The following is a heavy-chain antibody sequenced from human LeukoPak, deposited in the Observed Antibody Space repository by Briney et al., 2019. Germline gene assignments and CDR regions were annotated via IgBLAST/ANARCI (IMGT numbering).Heavy chain of an antibody. CDR2: ISWNSGSI. V-gene: IGHV3-9*01. CDR3: AKDGTAWDSSSYGY. D-gene: IGHD6-6*01. Sequence: GRSLRLSCAASGFTFDDYAMHWVRQAPGKGLEWVSGISWNSGSIGYADSVKGRFNTSRDNAKNSLYLQMNSLRAEDTALYYRAKDGTAWDSSSYGYWGQGTLVTVSS. CDR1: GFTFDDYA. J-gene: IGHJ4*02.